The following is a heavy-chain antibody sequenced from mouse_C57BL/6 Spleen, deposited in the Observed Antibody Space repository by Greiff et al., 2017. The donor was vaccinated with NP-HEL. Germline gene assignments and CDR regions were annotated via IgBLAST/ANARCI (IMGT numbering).Heavy chain of an antibody. Sequence: EVQLQESGGGLVQPKGSLKLSCAASGFSFNTYAMNWVRQAPGKGLEWVARIRSKSNNYATYYADSVKDRFTISRDDSESMLYLQMNNLKTEDTAMYYCVRLGGAMDYWGQGTSVTVSS. V-gene: IGHV10-1*01. CDR1: GFSFNTYA. CDR2: IRSKSNNYAT. J-gene: IGHJ4*01. CDR3: VRLGGAMDY.